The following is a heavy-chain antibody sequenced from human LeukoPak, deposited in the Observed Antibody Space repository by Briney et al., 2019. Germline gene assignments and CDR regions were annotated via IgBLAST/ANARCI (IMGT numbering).Heavy chain of an antibody. CDR1: GFTFSSYA. CDR3: AREEIYGDYGVRPFDY. D-gene: IGHD4-17*01. J-gene: IGHJ4*02. V-gene: IGHV3-30*04. Sequence: PGGSLRFSCAASGFTFSSYAMHWVRQAPGKGLEWVAVISYDGSNKYYADSVKGRFTISRDNSKNTLYLQMNSLRAEDTAVYYCAREEIYGDYGVRPFDYWGQGTLVTVSS. CDR2: ISYDGSNK.